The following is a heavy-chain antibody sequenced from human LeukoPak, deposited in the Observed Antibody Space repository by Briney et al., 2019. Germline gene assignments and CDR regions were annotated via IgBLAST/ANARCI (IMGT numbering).Heavy chain of an antibody. V-gene: IGHV1-18*01. CDR1: DYTFDSYG. CDR2: ISADNGAT. Sequence: GASVTVSCKASDYTFDSYGITWVRQAPGQRLEWLGWISADNGATDFEQKVQGRVTLTTDTSTNTAYMELRSLRSDDTAVYYCVTPLPHYCSGTNCPLRYWGQGTLVTVSS. J-gene: IGHJ4*02. D-gene: IGHD2-2*01. CDR3: VTPLPHYCSGTNCPLRY.